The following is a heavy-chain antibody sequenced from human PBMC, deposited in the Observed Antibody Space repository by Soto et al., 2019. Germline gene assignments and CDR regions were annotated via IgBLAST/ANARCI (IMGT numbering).Heavy chain of an antibody. CDR1: GYTFTNYG. Sequence: QVQVVQSGDAVKKPGASVKVSCKASGYTFTNYGFSWVRQAPGQGLEWMGWISGYNGNTKYAEKFQGRVTMTTDTATITAHMELRSLRSDDTAVYYCAREGQAPYYYYGMDVWGQGTAVTVSS. CDR3: AREGQAPYYYYGMDV. J-gene: IGHJ6*02. V-gene: IGHV1-18*01. CDR2: ISGYNGNT.